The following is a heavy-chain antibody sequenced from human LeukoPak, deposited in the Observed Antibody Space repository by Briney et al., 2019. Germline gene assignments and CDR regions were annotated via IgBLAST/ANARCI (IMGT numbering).Heavy chain of an antibody. CDR1: GFTFSSYS. CDR2: ISSSSGSTI. CDR3: AKDQMFMVGATPLDFGY. V-gene: IGHV3-48*01. D-gene: IGHD1-26*01. Sequence: PGGSLRLSCAASGFTFSSYSMHWVRQAPGKGLEWVSYISSSSGSTIYYADSVKGRFTISRDNAKNSLYLQMNSLRAEDTAVYYCAKDQMFMVGATPLDFGYWGQGTLVTVSS. J-gene: IGHJ4*02.